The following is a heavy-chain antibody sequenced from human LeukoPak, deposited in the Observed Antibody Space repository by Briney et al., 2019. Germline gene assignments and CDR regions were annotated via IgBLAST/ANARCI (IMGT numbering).Heavy chain of an antibody. V-gene: IGHV4-59*01. J-gene: IGHJ5*02. Sequence: PSETLSLTCTVSGGSISSYYWSWIRQPPGKGLEWIGYIYYSGSTDYNPSLKSRVTISVDTSKNQFSLKLSSVTAADTAVYYCARDLVRGYCSSGSCYPSWFDPWGQGTLVTVSS. D-gene: IGHD2-15*01. CDR3: ARDLVRGYCSSGSCYPSWFDP. CDR1: GGSISSYY. CDR2: IYYSGST.